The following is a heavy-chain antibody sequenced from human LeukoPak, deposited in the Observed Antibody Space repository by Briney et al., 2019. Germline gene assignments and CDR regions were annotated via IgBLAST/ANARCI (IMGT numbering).Heavy chain of an antibody. CDR1: GSTFSSYA. D-gene: IGHD3-22*01. CDR3: AKGSGDSSGYYYVYYYYYMDA. Sequence: GGSLRLSCAASGSTFSSYAMSWVRQAPGKGLEWLSAISGSGGDTYYADSVKGRFSISRDNSKNTLYLQMNSLRVEDTAVYYCAKGSGDSSGYYYVYYYYYMDAWGKGTMVTVSS. V-gene: IGHV3-23*01. J-gene: IGHJ6*03. CDR2: ISGSGGDT.